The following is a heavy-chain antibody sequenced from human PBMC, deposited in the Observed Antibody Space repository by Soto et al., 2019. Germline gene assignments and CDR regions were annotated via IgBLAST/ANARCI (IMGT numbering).Heavy chain of an antibody. CDR3: ARHTDDILTGNEALDI. CDR1: GGSINNYY. Sequence: PSETLSLTCTVSGGSINNYYWSWIRQSPGKGLEWIGYVYYSGTTNYNPTLKSRITIIVDTSENQYSLKLTYVTAADSAFFYCARHTDDILTGNEALDIWGQGTVVTVSS. D-gene: IGHD3-9*01. J-gene: IGHJ3*02. V-gene: IGHV4-59*08. CDR2: VYYSGTT.